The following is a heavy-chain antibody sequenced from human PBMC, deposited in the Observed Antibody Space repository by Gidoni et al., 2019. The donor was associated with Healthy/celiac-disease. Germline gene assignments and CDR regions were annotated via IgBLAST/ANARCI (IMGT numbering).Heavy chain of an antibody. J-gene: IGHJ3*02. Sequence: QVQLVQSGAEVKKPGASVKVSCKASGYTFTSYAMHWVRQAPGQRLEWMGWINAGNGNTKYSHKFQGRVTITRDTSASTAYMELSSLRSEDTAVYYCARDGIAGAFDIWGQGTMVTVSS. CDR1: GYTFTSYA. CDR3: ARDGIAGAFDI. D-gene: IGHD1-26*01. V-gene: IGHV1-3*01. CDR2: INAGNGNT.